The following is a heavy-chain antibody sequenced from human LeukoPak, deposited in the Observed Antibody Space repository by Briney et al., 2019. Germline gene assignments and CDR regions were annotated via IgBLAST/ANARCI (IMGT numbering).Heavy chain of an antibody. CDR2: ISYDGSNK. J-gene: IGHJ4*02. V-gene: IGHV3-30*04. D-gene: IGHD6-19*01. CDR3: ASHGHSSGWYYFDY. Sequence: GGSLRLSCAASGFTFSSYAMHWVRQAPGKGLEWVAVISYDGSNKYYADSVKGRFTISRDNSKNTLYLQMNSLRAEDTAVYYCASHGHSSGWYYFDYWGQGTLVTVSS. CDR1: GFTFSSYA.